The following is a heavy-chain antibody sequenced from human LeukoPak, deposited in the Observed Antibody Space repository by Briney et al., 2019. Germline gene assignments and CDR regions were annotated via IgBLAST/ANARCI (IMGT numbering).Heavy chain of an antibody. CDR2: IYPGDSDT. V-gene: IGHV5-51*01. CDR3: ARSIVGANDAFDI. D-gene: IGHD1-26*01. J-gene: IGHJ3*02. Sequence: GESLKISCQGSGYSFTNYWIGWVRQLPGKGLEWMGIIYPGDSDTRYSPSFQGQVTISADKSIGTAYLQWSSLKASDTAMYYCARSIVGANDAFDIWGQGTMVTVSS. CDR1: GYSFTNYW.